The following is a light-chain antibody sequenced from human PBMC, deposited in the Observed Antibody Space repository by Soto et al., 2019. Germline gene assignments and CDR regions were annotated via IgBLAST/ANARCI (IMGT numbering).Light chain of an antibody. CDR1: QSFRGL. CDR3: QQRHSWPIT. V-gene: IGKV3-11*01. CDR2: DAH. J-gene: IGKJ5*01. Sequence: EVVLTESPVTLSLSPGERATLSCRASQSFRGLLAWYQQNPGQAPRLLMYDAHNGATGIPRRFSGSGSGTDFPLTISSLEPEDSTVYYCQQRHSWPITFGQGKRLEIK.